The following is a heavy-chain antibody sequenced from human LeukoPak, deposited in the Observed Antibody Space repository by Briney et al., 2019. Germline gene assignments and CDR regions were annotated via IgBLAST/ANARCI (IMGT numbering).Heavy chain of an antibody. D-gene: IGHD6-19*01. CDR3: ARVLLYSSGWYYFDC. V-gene: IGHV3-11*06. J-gene: IGHJ4*02. Sequence: GGSLRLSCAASGFTFSDYYMSWIRQAPGKGLEWVSYISSSSSYTNYADSVKGRFTISRDNAKNSLYLQMNSLRAEDTAVYYCARVLLYSSGWYYFDCWGQGTLVTVSS. CDR1: GFTFSDYY. CDR2: ISSSSSYT.